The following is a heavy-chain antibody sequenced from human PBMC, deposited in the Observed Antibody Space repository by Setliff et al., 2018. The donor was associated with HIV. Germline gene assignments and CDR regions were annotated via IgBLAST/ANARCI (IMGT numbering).Heavy chain of an antibody. V-gene: IGHV4-59*01. CDR1: GGSISFYY. J-gene: IGHJ4*02. CDR3: AGDTHSPSRWDH. D-gene: IGHD2-2*01. Sequence: SETLSLTCSISGGSISFYYWNWLRQTPGKGLEWIAYTFDNGNTHYNPSLESRVTLSLDTSRNLSSLRLTSVTAADTAMYYCAGDTHSPSRWDHWGQGTLVTVSS. CDR2: TFDNGNT.